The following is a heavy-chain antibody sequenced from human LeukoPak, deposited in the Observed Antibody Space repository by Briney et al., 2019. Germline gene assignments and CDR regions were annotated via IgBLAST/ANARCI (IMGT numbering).Heavy chain of an antibody. J-gene: IGHJ4*02. D-gene: IGHD2-21*02. CDR3: AGRTAAMTRPFDY. CDR1: GVSIDSYH. V-gene: IGHV4-59*01. Sequence: PSETLSLTCSVSGVSIDSYHWSWIRQPPGKGLEWIGYFYYTGSTNYSPSFEGRVTISEDTSKNQISLRLTSVTAADTAVYYCAGRTAAMTRPFDYWGQGTLVTVSS. CDR2: FYYTGST.